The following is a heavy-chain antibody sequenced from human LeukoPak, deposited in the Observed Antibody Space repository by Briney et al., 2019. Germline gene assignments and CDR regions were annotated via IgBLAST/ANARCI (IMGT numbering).Heavy chain of an antibody. Sequence: GGSLRLSCAASGFTFSSYSMNWVRQAPGKGLEWVSFISSSSSTIYYADSVKGRFTISRDDAKNSLYLQMNGLRAEDTAVYYCARDRGGSYSAIDYWGQGTLVTVSS. V-gene: IGHV3-48*04. CDR2: ISSSSSTI. J-gene: IGHJ4*02. D-gene: IGHD1-26*01. CDR3: ARDRGGSYSAIDY. CDR1: GFTFSSYS.